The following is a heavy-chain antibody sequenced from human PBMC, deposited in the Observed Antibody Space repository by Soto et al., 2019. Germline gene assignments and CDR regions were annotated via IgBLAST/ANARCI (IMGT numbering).Heavy chain of an antibody. Sequence: SVKVSCKASGGTFSSYAISWVRQAPGRGLEWMGGIIPIFGTANYAQKFQGRVTITADESTSTAYMELSSLRSEDTAVYYCARQESYDSSGLVDYWGQGTLVTVSS. D-gene: IGHD3-22*01. J-gene: IGHJ4*02. CDR1: GGTFSSYA. CDR3: ARQESYDSSGLVDY. V-gene: IGHV1-69*13. CDR2: IIPIFGTA.